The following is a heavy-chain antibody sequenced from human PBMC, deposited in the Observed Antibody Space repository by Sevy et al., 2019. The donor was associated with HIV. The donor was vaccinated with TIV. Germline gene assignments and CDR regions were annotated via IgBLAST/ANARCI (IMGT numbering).Heavy chain of an antibody. CDR3: ARADYGDYSAEFDY. V-gene: IGHV3-30-3*01. CDR2: ISYDGSNK. J-gene: IGHJ4*02. CDR1: GITFSSHA. D-gene: IGHD4-17*01. Sequence: GGSLRLSCAASGITFSSHAMHWVRQAPGKGLEWVTIISYDGSNKYYADSVKGRFIISRDNSKNTLYLQMNSLRAEDTAVYYCARADYGDYSAEFDYWGQGTLVTVSS.